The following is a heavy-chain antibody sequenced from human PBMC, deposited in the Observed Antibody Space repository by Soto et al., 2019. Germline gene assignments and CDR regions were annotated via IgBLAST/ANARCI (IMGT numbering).Heavy chain of an antibody. CDR2: ISYDGSKK. D-gene: IGHD2-15*01. CDR1: GFTFSTYA. Sequence: PGGSLRLSCAASGFTFSTYALHWFRQAPGKGPEWVAVISYDGSKKYYADSVKGRFTISRDSSKNTVYLQMNSLRPEDTFVYYCARGGGNPFYYYGIDVWGQGTTVTVSS. V-gene: IGHV3-30-3*01. J-gene: IGHJ6*02. CDR3: ARGGGNPFYYYGIDV.